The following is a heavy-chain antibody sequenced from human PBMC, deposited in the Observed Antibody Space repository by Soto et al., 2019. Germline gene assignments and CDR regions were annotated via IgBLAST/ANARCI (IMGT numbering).Heavy chain of an antibody. CDR2: IYTGGST. CDR1: GFTVSSNY. V-gene: IGHV3-53*01. CDR3: ASDPGSLGH. D-gene: IGHD3-16*01. Sequence: EVQLVESGGGLIQPGGPLGLSCAVSGFTVSSNYMTWVCQAPGKGLEWVSIIYTGGSTYYADSVKGRFTISRDNSKNTLYLQMNSLRVEDTAVYYCASDPGSLGHWGQGTLVTVSS. J-gene: IGHJ4*02.